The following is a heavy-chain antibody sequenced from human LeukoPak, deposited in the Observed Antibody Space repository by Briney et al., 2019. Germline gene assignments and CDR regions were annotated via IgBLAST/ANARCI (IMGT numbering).Heavy chain of an antibody. Sequence: SETLSLTCTVSGGSISSYYWSWIRQPPGKGLEWIGYIYYSGSTYSNPSLKSRVTISVDTSKNQFSLKLTSVTAADTAVYYCARARGTTIEERGAFDIWGQGTMVTVSS. CDR2: IYYSGST. CDR1: GGSISSYY. CDR3: ARARGTTIEERGAFDI. V-gene: IGHV4-59*01. J-gene: IGHJ3*02. D-gene: IGHD5-24*01.